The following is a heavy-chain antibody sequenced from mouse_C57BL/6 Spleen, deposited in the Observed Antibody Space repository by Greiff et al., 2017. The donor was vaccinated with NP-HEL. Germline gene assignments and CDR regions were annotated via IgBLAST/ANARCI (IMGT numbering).Heavy chain of an antibody. CDR1: GYTFTSYW. CDR3: AKHALDAMDY. J-gene: IGHJ4*01. CDR2: INPSYSAT. V-gene: IGHV1-61*01. Sequence: QVQLQQPGAELVRPGSSVKLSCKASGYTFTSYWMDWVKQSHGQGLEWIGNINPSYSATHYNQKFKDKATLTVDKASSTAYMQLSSLTSEDSAVYYYAKHALDAMDYWGQGTSVTVSS.